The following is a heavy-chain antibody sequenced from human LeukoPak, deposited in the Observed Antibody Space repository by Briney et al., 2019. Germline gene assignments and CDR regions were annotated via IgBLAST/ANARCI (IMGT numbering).Heavy chain of an antibody. J-gene: IGHJ5*02. Sequence: GGSLRLSCVASGFSFRTYEMNWVRQAPGKGLEWISYISVGGSDEDYAESVKGRFSISRDNAKNSLFLQMNSLRVEDTAVYYCARDVGFNNGWPAWGQGTLVIVSS. CDR3: ARDVGFNNGWPA. CDR1: GFSFRTYE. V-gene: IGHV3-48*03. CDR2: ISVGGSDE. D-gene: IGHD6-19*01.